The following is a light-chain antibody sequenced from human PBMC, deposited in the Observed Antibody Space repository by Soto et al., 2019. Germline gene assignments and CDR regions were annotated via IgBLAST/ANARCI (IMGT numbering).Light chain of an antibody. Sequence: DIVMTQSPDSLAVSRGERATINCKTSQSVLYSSNNKNYLAWYQQKPGQPPTLLIYWASTRESGVPDRFSGSGSGTDFILTISSLQAEDVAVYYCQQYYSTPLTFGGGTKVEIK. J-gene: IGKJ4*01. CDR1: QSVLYSSNNKNY. V-gene: IGKV4-1*01. CDR3: QQYYSTPLT. CDR2: WAS.